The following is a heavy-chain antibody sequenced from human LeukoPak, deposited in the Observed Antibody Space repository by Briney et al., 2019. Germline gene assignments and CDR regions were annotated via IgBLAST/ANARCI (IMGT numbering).Heavy chain of an antibody. D-gene: IGHD3-10*01. V-gene: IGHV4-34*01. Sequence: SETLSLTCTVSGGSISSYYWSWIRQPPGKGLEWIGEINHSGSTNYNPSLKSRVTISVDTSKNQFSLKLSSVTAADTAVYYCARGRGLLWFGGNWFDPWGQGTQVTVSS. CDR1: GGSISSYY. CDR3: ARGRGLLWFGGNWFDP. J-gene: IGHJ5*02. CDR2: INHSGST.